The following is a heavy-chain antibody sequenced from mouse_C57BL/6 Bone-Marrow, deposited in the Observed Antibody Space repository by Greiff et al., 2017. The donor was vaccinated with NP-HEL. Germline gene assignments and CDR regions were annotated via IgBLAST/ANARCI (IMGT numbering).Heavy chain of an antibody. Sequence: EVKLVESGGGLVKPGGSLKLSCAASGFTFSSYAMSWVRQTPEKRLEWVATISDGGSYTYYPDNVKGRFTISRDNAKNNLYLQMSHLKSEDTAMYYCARDCSSPFAYWGQGTLVTVSA. CDR3: ARDCSSPFAY. D-gene: IGHD1-1*01. J-gene: IGHJ3*01. CDR2: ISDGGSYT. CDR1: GFTFSSYA. V-gene: IGHV5-4*01.